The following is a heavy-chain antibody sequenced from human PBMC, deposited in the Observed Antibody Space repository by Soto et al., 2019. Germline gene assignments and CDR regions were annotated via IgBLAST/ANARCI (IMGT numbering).Heavy chain of an antibody. D-gene: IGHD3-16*01. CDR2: IYSGATT. CDR1: GFNVSSYH. J-gene: IGHJ4*01. Sequence: PGGSLRLSCAASGFNVSSYHMNWVRQAPGKGLEWVSVIYSGATTYYSESVRGRFTISRANSRNTLFLHMTSLRLEDTADYYCVRDPVYNGSYVFDPWGQGALVTVSS. V-gene: IGHV3-53*01. CDR3: VRDPVYNGSYVFDP.